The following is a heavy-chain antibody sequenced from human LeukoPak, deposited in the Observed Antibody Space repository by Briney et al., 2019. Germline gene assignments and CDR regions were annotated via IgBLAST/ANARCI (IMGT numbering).Heavy chain of an antibody. CDR2: IYYSGNT. V-gene: IGHV4-39*01. CDR1: GGSISSSSFY. J-gene: IGHJ4*02. CDR3: ARHPGRLFDY. Sequence: SETLSLTCTVSGGSISSSSFYWGWIRQPPGKGLEWIGSIYYSGNTYYNPSLKSRVSISVDTSKNQFSLRLSSVTAADTAVYYCARHPGRLFDYWGQGTLVTVSS.